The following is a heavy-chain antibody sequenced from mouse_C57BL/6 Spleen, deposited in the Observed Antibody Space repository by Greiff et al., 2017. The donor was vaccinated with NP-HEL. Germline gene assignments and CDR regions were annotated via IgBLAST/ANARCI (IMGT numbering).Heavy chain of an antibody. CDR2: ISSGSSTI. CDR3: ARDAMDY. V-gene: IGHV5-17*01. CDR1: GFPFRDYG. J-gene: IGHJ4*01. Sequence: EVHLVESGGGLVKPGGSLKLSCAASGFPFRDYGMHWVRQAPEKGLEWVAYISSGSSTIYYADTVKGRFTISRDNAKNTLFLQMTSLRSEDTAMYYCARDAMDYWGQGTSVTVSS.